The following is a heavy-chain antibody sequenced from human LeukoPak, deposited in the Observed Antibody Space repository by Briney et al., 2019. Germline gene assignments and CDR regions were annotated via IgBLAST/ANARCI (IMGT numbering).Heavy chain of an antibody. D-gene: IGHD2-21*02. V-gene: IGHV3-33*01. J-gene: IGHJ4*02. CDR1: GFTFSSYG. CDR2: IWYDGSNK. Sequence: GGSLRLSCAASGFTFSSYGMHWVRQAPGKGLEWVAVIWYDGSNKYYADSVKGRFTISRDNSKNTLYLQMNSLRAEDTAVYYCARVGGDELADYFDYWGQGTLVTVSS. CDR3: ARVGGDELADYFDY.